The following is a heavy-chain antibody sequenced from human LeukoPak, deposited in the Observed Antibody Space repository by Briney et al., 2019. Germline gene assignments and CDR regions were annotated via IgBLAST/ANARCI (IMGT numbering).Heavy chain of an antibody. CDR3: ARDPEYSSSWYYMDV. CDR2: IYYSGST. Sequence: SETLSLTCTVSGGSISSGDYYWSWIRQPPGKGLEWIGDIYYSGSTYYNPSLKNRVTISVDTSKNQFSLKLSSVTAADTAVYYCARDPEYSSSWYYMDVWGKGTTVTVSS. D-gene: IGHD6-13*01. J-gene: IGHJ6*03. V-gene: IGHV4-30-4*08. CDR1: GGSISSGDYY.